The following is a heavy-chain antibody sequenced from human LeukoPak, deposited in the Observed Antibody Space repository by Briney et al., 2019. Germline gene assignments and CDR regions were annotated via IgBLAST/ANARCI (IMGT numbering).Heavy chain of an antibody. D-gene: IGHD2-2*01. CDR3: AKVKGDCSSTSCYANWFDP. V-gene: IGHV3-7*01. CDR2: IKPDGSEK. CDR1: GFTLSSYW. Sequence: PGGSLRLSCAASGFTLSSYWMSWVRQAPGKGLEWVANIKPDGSEKYYVDSVKGRFTISRDNAKNSLYLQMNSLRAEDTAVYYCAKVKGDCSSTSCYANWFDPWGQGTLVTVSS. J-gene: IGHJ5*02.